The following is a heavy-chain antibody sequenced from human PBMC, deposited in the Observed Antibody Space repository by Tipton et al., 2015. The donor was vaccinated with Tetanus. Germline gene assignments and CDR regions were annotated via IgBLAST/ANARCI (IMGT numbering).Heavy chain of an antibody. CDR1: GGSISSYY. V-gene: IGHV4-59*01. CDR3: AGGVVQGIAKIGGGSGMDV. J-gene: IGHJ6*02. Sequence: LRLSCTVSGGSISSYYWSWIRQPPGKGLEWIGYIYYSGSTNYTPSLKSRVTISVDTSTNQFSLKLSSVTAADTAVYYCAGGVVQGIAKIGGGSGMDVWGQGPTVPVSS. CDR2: IYYSGST. D-gene: IGHD6-13*01.